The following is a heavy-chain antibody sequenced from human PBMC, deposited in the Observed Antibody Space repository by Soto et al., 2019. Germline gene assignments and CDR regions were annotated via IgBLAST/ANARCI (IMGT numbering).Heavy chain of an antibody. CDR2: INSDGSST. V-gene: IGHV3-74*01. J-gene: IGHJ5*02. D-gene: IGHD2-2*01. CDR3: ARTYCSSNSCYNWFDL. Sequence: QTGGSLRLSCAASGFTFSSYWMHWVRQAPGKGLVWVSRINSDGSSTSYADSVKGRFTISRDNAKNTLYLQLNSLRAEDTAVYYCARTYCSSNSCYNWFDLWGQGTLVTVSS. CDR1: GFTFSSYW.